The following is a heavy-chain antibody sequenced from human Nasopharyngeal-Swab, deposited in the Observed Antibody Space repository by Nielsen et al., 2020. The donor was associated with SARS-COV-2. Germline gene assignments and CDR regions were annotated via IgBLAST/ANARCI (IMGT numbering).Heavy chain of an antibody. D-gene: IGHD2-8*01. CDR3: ARGPGVSRHDY. CDR2: IWSDGSHE. Sequence: GGSLRLSCAASGFNFNDFGMHWVRQAPGKGLEWVAVIWSDGSHENHVDSAKGRFTISRDNSKDTLFLQMNSLRVEDTAVYYCARGPGVSRHDYWGQGALVTVSS. J-gene: IGHJ4*02. CDR1: GFNFNDFG. V-gene: IGHV3-33*02.